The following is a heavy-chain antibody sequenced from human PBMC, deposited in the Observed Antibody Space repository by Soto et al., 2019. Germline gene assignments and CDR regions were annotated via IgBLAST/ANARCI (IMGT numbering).Heavy chain of an antibody. J-gene: IGHJ4*02. CDR2: ISGSDDST. CDR3: ANRSSSSTLDY. CDR1: GFTFSSYA. D-gene: IGHD6-6*01. V-gene: IGHV3-23*01. Sequence: ELQLLESGGGLVQPGESLRLSCAASGFTFSSYAMSWVRQAPGKGLEWVSVISGSDDSTYYADSVKGRFAISRANSPHTPSLQITSLRVEATAVYYCANRSSSSTLDYWGQGTLVTVSS.